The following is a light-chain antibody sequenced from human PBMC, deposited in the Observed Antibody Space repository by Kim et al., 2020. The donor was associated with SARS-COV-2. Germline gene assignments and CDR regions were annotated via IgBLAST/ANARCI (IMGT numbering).Light chain of an antibody. CDR3: QQYGSS. CDR2: GTS. CDR1: QTVSSSY. V-gene: IGKV3-20*01. Sequence: LSVVPGERATLSCRARQTVSSSYLAWYRQKPGQTPRLLIYGTSTRATGVPDRFSGSGSGTDFTLTISSLEPEDSAVYYCQQYGSSFGGGTKVDIK. J-gene: IGKJ4*01.